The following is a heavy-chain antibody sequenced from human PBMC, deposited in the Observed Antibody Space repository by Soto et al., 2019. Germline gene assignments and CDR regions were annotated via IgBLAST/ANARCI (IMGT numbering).Heavy chain of an antibody. CDR3: AADLGGGAWVQPGSYYYYGMDV. D-gene: IGHD3-16*01. CDR1: GFTFTSSA. V-gene: IGHV1-58*01. J-gene: IGHJ6*02. Sequence: SVKVSCKASGFTFTSSAVQWVRQARGQRVEWIGWIVVGSGNTNYAEKFQERVTITRDMSTSTAYMELSSLRSEDTAVYYCAADLGGGAWVQPGSYYYYGMDVWGQGTTVTVSS. CDR2: IVVGSGNT.